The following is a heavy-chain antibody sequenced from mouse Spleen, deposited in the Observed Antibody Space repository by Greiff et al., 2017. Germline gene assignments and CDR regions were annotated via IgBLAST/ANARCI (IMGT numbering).Heavy chain of an antibody. CDR3: ARGVLRN. J-gene: IGHJ3*01. Sequence: VQLQQSGPELVKPGASVKISCKASGYSFTGYYMNWVKQSPEKSLEWIGEINPSTGGTTYNQKFKAKATLTVDKSSRTAYMQLKSLTSEDSAVYYCARGVLRNWGQGTLVTVSA. V-gene: IGHV1-42*01. CDR1: GYSFTGYY. CDR2: INPSTGGT. D-gene: IGHD1-1*01.